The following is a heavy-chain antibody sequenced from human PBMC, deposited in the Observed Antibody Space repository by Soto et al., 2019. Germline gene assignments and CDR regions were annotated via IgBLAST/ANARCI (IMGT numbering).Heavy chain of an antibody. CDR3: ARHTRNQFDP. J-gene: IGHJ5*02. V-gene: IGHV4-39*01. CDR1: GDSMTSTSDY. Sequence: SETLPLTCTVSGDSMTSTSDYWGWIRQPPGKGLEWIGSIYYSERTSYNSGSTYYSPSLKSRVTISGDTSKSQFSLKLSSVTAADTAVYYCARHTRNQFDPWGQGTLVPVSS. CDR2: IYYSERTSYNSGST.